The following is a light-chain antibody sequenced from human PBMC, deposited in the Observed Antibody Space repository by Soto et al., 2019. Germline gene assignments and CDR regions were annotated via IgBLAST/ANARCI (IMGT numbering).Light chain of an antibody. V-gene: IGLV2-14*01. Sequence: QSALTQPASLSGSPGQSISISCPGTSSDVGGYNYVSWYQQHPGKAPKLMIYDVSNRPSGVSNRFSGSKSGNTASLTISGLQAEDEADYYCSSYTSSSTGVFGTGTKVTVL. J-gene: IGLJ1*01. CDR1: SSDVGGYNY. CDR3: SSYTSSSTGV. CDR2: DVS.